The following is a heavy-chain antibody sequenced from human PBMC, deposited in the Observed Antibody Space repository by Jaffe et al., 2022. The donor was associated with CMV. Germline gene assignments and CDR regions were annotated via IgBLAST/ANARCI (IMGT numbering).Heavy chain of an antibody. D-gene: IGHD6-19*01. V-gene: IGHV3-9*01. Sequence: EVQLVESGGGLVQPGRSLRLSCAASGFTFDDYAMHWVRQAPGKGLEWVSGISWNSGSIGYADSVKGRFTISRDNAKNSLYLQMNSLRAEDTALYYCAKDMTQWLGPGAFDIWGQGTMVTVSS. J-gene: IGHJ3*02. CDR3: AKDMTQWLGPGAFDI. CDR1: GFTFDDYA. CDR2: ISWNSGSI.